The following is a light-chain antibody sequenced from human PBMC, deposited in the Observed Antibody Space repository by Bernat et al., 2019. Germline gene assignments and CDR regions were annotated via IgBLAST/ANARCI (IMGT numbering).Light chain of an antibody. Sequence: QSALTQPASVSGSPGQSITISCTGTSSDVGSYNLVSWYQQHPGKAPKLMIYDVRNRPSGISNRFSGSKSGNTASLTISGLQAEDEADYYCSSYTISSTLVFGGGTKLTVL. CDR1: SSDVGSYNL. J-gene: IGLJ2*01. V-gene: IGLV2-14*02. CDR3: SSYTISSTLV. CDR2: DVR.